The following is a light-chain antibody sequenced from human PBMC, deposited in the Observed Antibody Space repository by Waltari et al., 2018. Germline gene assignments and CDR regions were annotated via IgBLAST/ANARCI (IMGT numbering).Light chain of an antibody. CDR3: QDSAT. V-gene: IGKV3-20*01. CDR2: GAS. J-gene: IGKJ1*01. CDR1: QTVTGSY. Sequence: EIVFTQSPGTLSLSPGERATLSCSSSQTVTGSYLAWYQQTPVQVPWVLIYGASIRATGIPDRFRGSESGTDFTLTISRLEPDDFAVYYCQDSATFGQGTKVEIK.